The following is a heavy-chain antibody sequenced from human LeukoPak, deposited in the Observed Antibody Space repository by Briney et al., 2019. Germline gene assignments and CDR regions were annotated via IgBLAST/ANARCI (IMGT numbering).Heavy chain of an antibody. Sequence: SVKVSCKASGCTFSSYAINWVRQAPGQGLEWMGGIIPIFGTAKYAHTFQGRVTITADKSTSTAYMELSSLRSEDTAVYYCTRGGDDYVWWCYRYTGWFDPWGQGTLVTVSS. J-gene: IGHJ5*02. CDR1: GCTFSSYA. CDR2: IIPIFGTA. CDR3: TRGGDDYVWWCYRYTGWFDP. D-gene: IGHD3-16*02. V-gene: IGHV1-69*06.